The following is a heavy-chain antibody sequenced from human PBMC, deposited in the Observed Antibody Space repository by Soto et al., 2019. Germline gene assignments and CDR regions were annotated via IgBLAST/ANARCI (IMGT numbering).Heavy chain of an antibody. CDR1: GFSLSTTGVG. V-gene: IGHV2-5*02. Sequence: QITLKESDPPLVKPTQTLTLTCSFSGFSLSTTGVGVGWIRQSPGKALEWLAIIYWDNDKRYSPSLKSRVTITKDTSKNQVVLTVTNMDPVVTGTYYCARSLWFGELHWGQGALVTVSS. J-gene: IGHJ4*02. CDR3: ARSLWFGELH. CDR2: IYWDNDK. D-gene: IGHD3-10*01.